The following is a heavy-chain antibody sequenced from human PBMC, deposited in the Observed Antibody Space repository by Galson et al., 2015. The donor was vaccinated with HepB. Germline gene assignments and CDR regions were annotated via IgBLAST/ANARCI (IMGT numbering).Heavy chain of an antibody. V-gene: IGHV3-33*08. D-gene: IGHD3-16*02. CDR2: IWYDGNKK. J-gene: IGHJ3*02. CDR1: GFTFSYHG. Sequence: SLRLSCAASGFTFSYHGMHWVRQAPGKGLEWVAVIWYDGNKKYYGNSVKGRFTISRDNSKNTMYLQMNSLRAEDTAVYYCARAVIPSDATVVKPHEAFDIWGQGTMVAVSS. CDR3: ARAVIPSDATVVKPHEAFDI.